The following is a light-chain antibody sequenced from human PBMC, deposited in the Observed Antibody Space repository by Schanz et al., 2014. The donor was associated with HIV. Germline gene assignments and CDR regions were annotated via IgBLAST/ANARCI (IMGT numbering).Light chain of an antibody. V-gene: IGKV3-20*01. J-gene: IGKJ1*01. CDR2: GAS. Sequence: EIVLTQSPGTLSLSPGERATLSCRASQSVSSSYLAWYQQKPGRAPRLLIYGASSRATGIPDRFSGSGSGTDFTLTISRLEPDDFATYYCQQYAVSSWTFGLGTRVESK. CDR3: QQYAVSSWT. CDR1: QSVSSSY.